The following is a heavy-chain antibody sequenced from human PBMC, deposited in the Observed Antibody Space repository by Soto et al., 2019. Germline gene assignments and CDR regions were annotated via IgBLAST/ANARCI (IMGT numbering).Heavy chain of an antibody. CDR1: GGTFSSYA. CDR2: IIPIFGTA. J-gene: IGHJ6*02. CDR3: ARRMVNSYYGMDV. Sequence: ASVKVSCKASGGTFSSYAISWVRQAPGQGLEWMGGIIPIFGTANYAQKFQGRVTITAGESTSTAYMELSSLRSEDTAVYYCARRMVNSYYGMDVWGQGTTVTVS. D-gene: IGHD5-18*01. V-gene: IGHV1-69*13.